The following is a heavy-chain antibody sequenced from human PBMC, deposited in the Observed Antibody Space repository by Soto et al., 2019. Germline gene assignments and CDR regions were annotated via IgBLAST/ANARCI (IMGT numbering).Heavy chain of an antibody. J-gene: IGHJ5*01. V-gene: IGHV1-69*01. D-gene: IGHD6-13*01. CDR2: IIPMFGTT. Sequence: QVQLVQSGAEVRKPGSSVKVSCKASGGTFSRYAINWVRQAPGQGLEWMGGIIPMFGTTNYAQKFKGRVTSTADESTSTVYMELNTLRSEDAAVYYCARASIHGSSWYFWFDPWCQGTLVTVSS. CDR1: GGTFSRYA. CDR3: ARASIHGSSWYFWFDP.